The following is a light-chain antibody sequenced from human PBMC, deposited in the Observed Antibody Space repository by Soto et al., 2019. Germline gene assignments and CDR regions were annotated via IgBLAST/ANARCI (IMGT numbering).Light chain of an antibody. J-gene: IGLJ1*01. CDR1: SSDVGGYDY. Sequence: QSALTQPGSVSGSPGQTITISSTGTSSDVGGYDYVSWYQQHPGKAPKLMIYDVTNRPSGVSNRFSGSKSGNTASLTISGLQAEHEADYYCISYASINTYVFGTGTKLTVL. V-gene: IGLV2-14*01. CDR2: DVT. CDR3: ISYASINTYV.